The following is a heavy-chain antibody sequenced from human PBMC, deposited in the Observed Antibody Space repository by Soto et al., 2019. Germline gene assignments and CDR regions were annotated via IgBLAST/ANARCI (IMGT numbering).Heavy chain of an antibody. Sequence: VGSLRLSCAASGFTLSRYWVHWVRQVPGKGLVWVSRINPDGSTTNYADSVKGRFTVSRDNAKNTVYLHMNSLRAEDTAVYYCTRDTTGPDDHWGQGTLVTVS. CDR2: INPDGSTT. CDR3: TRDTTGPDDH. D-gene: IGHD1-1*01. V-gene: IGHV3-74*01. J-gene: IGHJ4*02. CDR1: GFTLSRYW.